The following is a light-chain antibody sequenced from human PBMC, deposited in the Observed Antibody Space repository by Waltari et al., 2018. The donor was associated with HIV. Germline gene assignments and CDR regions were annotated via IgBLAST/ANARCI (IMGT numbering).Light chain of an antibody. J-gene: IGKJ1*01. V-gene: IGKV3-15*01. CDR1: QTVRSN. CDR2: DAS. Sequence: ENVLTQSPGTLSLTPGQGATLSCRASQTVRSNYLAWYQQKPGQAPRLLIYDASTRATGIPARFSGSGSETEFSLTISSLQSEDFAVYYCQQYNNWPPTWTFGQGTKVEIK. CDR3: QQYNNWPPTWT.